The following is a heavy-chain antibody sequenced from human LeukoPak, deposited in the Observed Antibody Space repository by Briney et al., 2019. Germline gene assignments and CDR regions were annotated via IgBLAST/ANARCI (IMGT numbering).Heavy chain of an antibody. J-gene: IGHJ4*02. CDR2: SDPEDGER. V-gene: IGHV1-24*01. D-gene: IGHD5-18*01. Sequence: ASVKVSCKVSGKTLSDLSIHWLRQPPGKGLEWLGGSDPEDGERIYAQMFQGRVTMTEDTSIDTAYMELSSLRSEDAAVYYCVTGFTTMAVDYFDYWGQGTLVTVSP. CDR3: VTGFTTMAVDYFDY. CDR1: GKTLSDLS.